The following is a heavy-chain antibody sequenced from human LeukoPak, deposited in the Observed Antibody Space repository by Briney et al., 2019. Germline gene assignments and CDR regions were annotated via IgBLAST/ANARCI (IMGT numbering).Heavy chain of an antibody. J-gene: IGHJ4*02. CDR2: VYYDGST. CDR1: GDPFSSANYY. CDR3: VRGLTGYSYFFDY. D-gene: IGHD1-20*01. Sequence: PSETLSLTCTVSGDPFSSANYYWTCVRRPPGKGLEWIGYVYYDGSTYYHPSLQSRLAISVDTSKNQFSLNLTSVTAADTAVYYCVRGLTGYSYFFDYWGQGALVTVSS. V-gene: IGHV4-30-4*08.